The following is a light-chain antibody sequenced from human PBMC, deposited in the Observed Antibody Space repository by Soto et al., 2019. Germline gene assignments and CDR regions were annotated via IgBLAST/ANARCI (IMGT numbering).Light chain of an antibody. V-gene: IGKV3-20*01. J-gene: IGKJ1*01. CDR1: QYVGTR. Sequence: EIVLTQSPATLSSSPWETATRSLRASQYVGTRLAWYQHKPGQAPRLLIYGVSSRATGIPDRFSGSGSGTDFTLTISRLEPEDFAVYYCEQYGSSPRTFGQGTKVDIK. CDR2: GVS. CDR3: EQYGSSPRT.